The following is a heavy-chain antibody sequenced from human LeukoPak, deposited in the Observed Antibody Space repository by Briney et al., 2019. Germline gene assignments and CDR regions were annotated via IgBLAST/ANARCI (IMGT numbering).Heavy chain of an antibody. CDR2: ISGSGGST. V-gene: IGHV3-23*01. D-gene: IGHD6-19*01. CDR1: GFIFSSYV. J-gene: IGHJ4*02. Sequence: GGSLRLSCAASGFIFSSYVMSWVRQAPGKGLEWVSGISGSGGSTYYADSVKGRFTISRDNSKNTLFLQMNTLRAEDTAVYYCARDGTSSGWSFDYWGRGTLVTVSS. CDR3: ARDGTSSGWSFDY.